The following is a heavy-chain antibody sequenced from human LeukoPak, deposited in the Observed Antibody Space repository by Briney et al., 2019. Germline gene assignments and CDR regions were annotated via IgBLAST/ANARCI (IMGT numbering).Heavy chain of an antibody. CDR1: GGSISSYY. Sequence: SETLSLTCTVSGGSISSYYWSWIRQPAGKGLEWIGRIYTSGSTNYNPSLKSRVTMSVDTSKNQFSLKLSSVTAADTAVYYCGRVRTGYCSSTSCRGWFDPWGQGTLVTVSS. V-gene: IGHV4-4*07. D-gene: IGHD2-2*01. J-gene: IGHJ5*02. CDR3: GRVRTGYCSSTSCRGWFDP. CDR2: IYTSGST.